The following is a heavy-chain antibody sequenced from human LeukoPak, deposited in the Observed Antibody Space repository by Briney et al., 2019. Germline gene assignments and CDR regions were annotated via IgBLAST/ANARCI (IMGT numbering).Heavy chain of an antibody. CDR1: GGSMTSSSYY. CDR3: ARSGNWFDP. J-gene: IGHJ5*02. V-gene: IGHV4-39*01. Sequence: PSETLSLTCSVSGGSMTSSSYYWGWIRQPLGKGLEWIGSTYYSGSTYYNPSLKSRVTISVDTSKKQFSLKLSSVTAADTAVYYCARSGNWFDPWGQGTLVIVSS. CDR2: TYYSGST.